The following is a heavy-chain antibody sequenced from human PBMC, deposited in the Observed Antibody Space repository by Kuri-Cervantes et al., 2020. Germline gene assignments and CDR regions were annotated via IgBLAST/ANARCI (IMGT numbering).Heavy chain of an antibody. Sequence: GGSLRLSCTASGFTFRNYRMNWVRQAPGKGLEWVSSISSSSSYIYYADSVKGRFTISRDNAKNSLYLQMNSLRAEDTAVYYCARESIAVAGTVWLPTYYYYYGMDVWGQGTTVTVSS. CDR2: ISSSSSYI. J-gene: IGHJ6*02. D-gene: IGHD6-19*01. CDR3: ARESIAVAGTVWLPTYYYYYGMDV. V-gene: IGHV3-21*01. CDR1: GFTFRNYR.